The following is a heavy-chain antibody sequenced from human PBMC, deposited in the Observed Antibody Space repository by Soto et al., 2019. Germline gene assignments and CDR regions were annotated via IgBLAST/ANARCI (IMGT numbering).Heavy chain of an antibody. CDR2: INHSGST. CDR3: AGGGRFGSGYYGFDY. CDR1: GGSFSGYY. D-gene: IGHD3-3*01. J-gene: IGHJ4*02. V-gene: IGHV4-34*01. Sequence: SSETLCLTCAIYGGSFSGYYWSWIRQPPGKGLEWIGEINHSGSTNYNPSLKSRVTISVDTSKNQFSLKLSSVTAADTAVYYCAGGGRFGSGYYGFDYWGQLTLVTVS.